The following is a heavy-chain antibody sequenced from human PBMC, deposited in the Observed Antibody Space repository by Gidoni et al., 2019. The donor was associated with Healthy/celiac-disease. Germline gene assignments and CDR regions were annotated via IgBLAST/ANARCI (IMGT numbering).Heavy chain of an antibody. J-gene: IGHJ3*02. D-gene: IGHD3-16*02. Sequence: QVQLVESGGGVVQPGRSLRLSCAASGFTFSSYGMHWVRQAPGKGLEWVAVISYDGSNKYYADSVKGRFTISRDNSKNTLYLQMNSLRAEDTAVYYCAKGSGGVISIWGQGTMVTVSS. CDR2: ISYDGSNK. CDR3: AKGSGGVISI. CDR1: GFTFSSYG. V-gene: IGHV3-30*18.